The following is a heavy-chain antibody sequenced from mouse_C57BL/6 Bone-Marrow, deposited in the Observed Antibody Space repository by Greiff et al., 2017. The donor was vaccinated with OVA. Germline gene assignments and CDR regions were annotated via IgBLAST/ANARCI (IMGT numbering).Heavy chain of an antibody. CDR2: IDPSDSYT. J-gene: IGHJ1*03. CDR3: AGPYDYGYSDV. D-gene: IGHD2-3*01. Sequence: QVQLQQPGAELVKPGASVKLSCKASGYTFTNYWMQWVKQRPGQGLEWIGEIDPSDSYTNYNHKFKGKATLTVDTSSSPAYMQLSSLTSEDSAVYYCAGPYDYGYSDVWGTGTTVTVSA. CDR1: GYTFTNYW. V-gene: IGHV1-50*01.